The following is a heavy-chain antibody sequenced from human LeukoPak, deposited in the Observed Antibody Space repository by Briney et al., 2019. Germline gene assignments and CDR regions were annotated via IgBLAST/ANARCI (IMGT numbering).Heavy chain of an antibody. CDR1: GGSISSYY. D-gene: IGHD2-15*01. V-gene: IGHV4-59*01. CDR3: ARDVLSENWFDP. Sequence: PSETLSLTCTVSGGSISSYYWSWIRQPPGKGLEWIGYIYYSGSTNYNPSLKSRVTISVDTSKNQFPLKLSSVTAADTAVYYCARDVLSENWFDPWGQGTLVTVSS. J-gene: IGHJ5*02. CDR2: IYYSGST.